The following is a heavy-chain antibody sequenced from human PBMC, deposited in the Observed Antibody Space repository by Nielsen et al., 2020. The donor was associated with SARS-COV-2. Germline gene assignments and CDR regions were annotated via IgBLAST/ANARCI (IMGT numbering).Heavy chain of an antibody. CDR2: ISSSSSTI. CDR1: GFTFSSYS. V-gene: IGHV3-48*04. CDR3: AALYCGGDCYIYYYGMDV. J-gene: IGHJ6*02. Sequence: GESLKISCAASGFTFSSYSMNWVRQAPGKGLEWVSYISSSSSTIYYADSVKGRFTISRDNANNSLYLQMNSLRAEDTAVYYCAALYCGGDCYIYYYGMDVWGQGTTVTVSS. D-gene: IGHD2-21*02.